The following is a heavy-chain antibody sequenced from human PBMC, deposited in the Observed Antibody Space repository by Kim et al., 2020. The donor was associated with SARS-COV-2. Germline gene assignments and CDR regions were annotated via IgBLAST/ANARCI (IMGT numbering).Heavy chain of an antibody. CDR2: IYYSGST. Sequence: SETLSLTCTVSGGSISSGGYYWSWIRQHPGKGLEWIGYIYYSGSTYYNPSLKSRVTISVDTSKNQFSLKLSSVTAADTAVYYCARGSFRLDCTNGVCPDYWGQGTLVTVSS. J-gene: IGHJ4*02. CDR3: ARGSFRLDCTNGVCPDY. D-gene: IGHD2-8*01. V-gene: IGHV4-31*03. CDR1: GGSISSGGYY.